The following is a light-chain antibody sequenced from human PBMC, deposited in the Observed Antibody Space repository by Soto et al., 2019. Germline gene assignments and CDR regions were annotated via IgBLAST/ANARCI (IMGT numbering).Light chain of an antibody. CDR3: SSYAGSDNFV. Sequence: QSVLTQPPSASGSPGQSVTISCTGASSDVGGYNYVSWYQQHPGKVPKLIIYEDSKRPSGVPDRFSGSKSGNTASLTVSGLQAEDEADYYCSSYAGSDNFVFGTGTKVTVL. CDR1: SSDVGGYNY. V-gene: IGLV2-8*01. J-gene: IGLJ1*01. CDR2: EDS.